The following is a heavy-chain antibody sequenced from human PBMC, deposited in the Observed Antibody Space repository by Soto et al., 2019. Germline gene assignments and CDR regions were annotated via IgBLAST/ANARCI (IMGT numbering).Heavy chain of an antibody. V-gene: IGHV4-34*01. CDR3: VRRRPVRGQGCYFDY. J-gene: IGHJ4*02. CDR1: GGSFSGYY. CDR2: INHSGST. D-gene: IGHD3-10*02. Sequence: SETLSLTCAVYGGSFSGYYWSWIRQPPGKGLEWIGEINHSGSTNYNPSLKSRVTISVDTSKNQFSLKLSSVTAADTAVYYCVRRRPVRGQGCYFDYWGQGTLVIVSS.